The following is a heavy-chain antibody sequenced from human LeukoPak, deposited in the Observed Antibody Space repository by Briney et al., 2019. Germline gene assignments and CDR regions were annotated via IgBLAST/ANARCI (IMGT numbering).Heavy chain of an antibody. CDR3: ARGERGDY. CDR1: GFTFSVYE. Sequence: GGSLRLSCAASGFTFSVYEMNWVRQAPGKGLEWVSYISSIGTTIYYADSVKGRFTISRDNAKNSLYLQMNSLRAEDTAVYYCARGERGDYWGQGTLVTVSS. CDR2: ISSIGTTI. D-gene: IGHD1-26*01. V-gene: IGHV3-48*03. J-gene: IGHJ4*02.